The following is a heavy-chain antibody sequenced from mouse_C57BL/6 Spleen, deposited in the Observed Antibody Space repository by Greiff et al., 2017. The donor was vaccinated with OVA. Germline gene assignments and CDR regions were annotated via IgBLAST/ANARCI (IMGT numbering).Heavy chain of an antibody. D-gene: IGHD2-4*01. CDR2: IDPANGNT. CDR3: AVYYDYDGANWYFDV. CDR1: GFNIKNTY. V-gene: IGHV14-3*01. Sequence: VQLQQSVAELVRPGASVKLSCTASGFNIKNTYMPWVKQRPEQGLEWIGRIDPANGNTKYAPKFQGKATITADTSSNTAYLQLSSLTSEDTAIYYCAVYYDYDGANWYFDVWGTGTTVTVSS. J-gene: IGHJ1*03.